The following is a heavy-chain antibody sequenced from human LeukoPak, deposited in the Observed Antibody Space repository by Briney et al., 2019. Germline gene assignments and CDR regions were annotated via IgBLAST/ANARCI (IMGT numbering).Heavy chain of an antibody. CDR2: ISSSSSYI. CDR3: ARVSSMGAVYYFDY. V-gene: IGHV3-21*01. D-gene: IGHD1-26*01. Sequence: GGSLRLSCAASGFTFSSYSMNWVRQAPGKGLEWVSPISSSSSYIYYADSVKGRSTISRDNAKNSLYLQMNSLRAEDTAVYYCARVSSMGAVYYFDYWGQGTLVTVSS. CDR1: GFTFSSYS. J-gene: IGHJ4*02.